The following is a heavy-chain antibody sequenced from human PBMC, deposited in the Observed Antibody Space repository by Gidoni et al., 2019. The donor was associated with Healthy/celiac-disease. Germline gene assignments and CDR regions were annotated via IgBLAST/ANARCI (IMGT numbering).Heavy chain of an antibody. V-gene: IGHV3-30-3*01. CDR2: ISYDGSNK. D-gene: IGHD3-16*02. J-gene: IGHJ4*02. Sequence: QVQLVESGGGVVQPGRSLRLSCAASGFTFSSYAMHWVRQAPGKGLEWVAVISYDGSNKYYADSVKGRFTISRDKSKNTLYLQMNSLRAEDTAVYYCARLSIEYYWGQGTLVTVSS. CDR1: GFTFSSYA. CDR3: ARLSIEYY.